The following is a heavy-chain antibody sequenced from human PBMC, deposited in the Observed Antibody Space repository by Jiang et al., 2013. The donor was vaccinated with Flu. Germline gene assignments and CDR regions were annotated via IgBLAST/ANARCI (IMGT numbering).Heavy chain of an antibody. Sequence: TTQTLTLTCTFSGFSLSTSGVGVGWIRQPPGKALEWLALIYWNDDKRYSPSLRSRLTITRDTSKNQLVLTMTNMDPVDTATYYCVHRQYDSSGERFDYWGQGTLVTVSS. CDR2: IYWNDDK. D-gene: IGHD3-22*01. CDR3: VHRQYDSSGERFDY. J-gene: IGHJ4*02. CDR1: GFSLSTSGVG. V-gene: IGHV2-5*01.